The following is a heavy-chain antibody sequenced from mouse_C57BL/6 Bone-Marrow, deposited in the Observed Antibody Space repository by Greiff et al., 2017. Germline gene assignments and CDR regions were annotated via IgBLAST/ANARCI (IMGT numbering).Heavy chain of an antibody. CDR3: ANPISTVGYYFDF. V-gene: IGHV1-81*01. Sequence: QVQLQQSGAELARPGASVTLSCKASGYTFTSYGISWVKQRTGQGLEWIGEIYPRSGNTYYNEKFKGKATLTADKSSSTAYMELRSLTSEDSAVYFCANPISTVGYYFDFWGQGTTRTGSS. D-gene: IGHD1-1*01. J-gene: IGHJ2*01. CDR1: GYTFTSYG. CDR2: IYPRSGNT.